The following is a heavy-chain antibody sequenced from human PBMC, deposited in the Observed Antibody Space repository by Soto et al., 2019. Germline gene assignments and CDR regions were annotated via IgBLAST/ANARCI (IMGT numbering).Heavy chain of an antibody. J-gene: IGHJ6*03. V-gene: IGHV4-59*08. CDR2: IYYSGST. D-gene: IGHD3-10*01. CDR3: AGLWFGELPGYYMDV. Sequence: PSETLSLTCTVSGGSISSYYWSWIRQPPGKGLEWIGYIYYSGSTNYNPSLKSRVTISVDTSKNQFSLKLSSVTAADTAVYYCAGLWFGELPGYYMDVWGKGTTVTVSS. CDR1: GGSISSYY.